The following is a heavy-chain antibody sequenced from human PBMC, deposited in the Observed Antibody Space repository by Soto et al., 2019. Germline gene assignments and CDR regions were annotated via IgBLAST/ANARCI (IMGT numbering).Heavy chain of an antibody. CDR1: GFTFSSYA. V-gene: IGHV3-23*01. CDR2: ISGSGGST. J-gene: IGHJ2*01. Sequence: EVQLLESGGGLVQPGGSLRVSCAASGFTFSSYAMSWVRQAPGKGLEWVSGISGSGGSTNYADSVKGRFTISRDNSKNTLYLQMNSLRAEDTAVYYCAKDSGSYATYFDLWGRGTLVTVSS. D-gene: IGHD1-26*01. CDR3: AKDSGSYATYFDL.